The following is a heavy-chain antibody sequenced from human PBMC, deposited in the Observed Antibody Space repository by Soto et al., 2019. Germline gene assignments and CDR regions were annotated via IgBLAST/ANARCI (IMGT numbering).Heavy chain of an antibody. V-gene: IGHV4-34*02. CDR3: ATRITVFGLLIPPFDP. D-gene: IGHD3-3*01. Sequence: QVHLQQWGAGLLKPSETLSLTCAVYGGSVNGYYWNWIRQPPGKGLEWIGEINHTGGTHYNPSLNSRVTMSVDTSKNQFSLRLSSVNAADTAIYYCATRITVFGLLIPPFDPWGQGTHVTVSS. J-gene: IGHJ5*02. CDR1: GGSVNGYY. CDR2: INHTGGT.